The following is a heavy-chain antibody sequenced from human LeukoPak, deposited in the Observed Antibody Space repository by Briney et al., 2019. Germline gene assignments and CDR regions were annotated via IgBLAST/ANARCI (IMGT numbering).Heavy chain of an antibody. Sequence: SETLSLTCAVSGGSISSSNWWSWVRQPPGKGLEWIGEIYHSGSTNCNPSLKSRVTISVDKSKNQFSLKLSSVAAADTAVYYCARAILPEYYCYYMDVWGKGTMVTVSS. D-gene: IGHD1-14*01. CDR2: IYHSGST. CDR3: ARAILPEYYCYYMDV. V-gene: IGHV4-4*02. CDR1: GGSISSSNW. J-gene: IGHJ6*03.